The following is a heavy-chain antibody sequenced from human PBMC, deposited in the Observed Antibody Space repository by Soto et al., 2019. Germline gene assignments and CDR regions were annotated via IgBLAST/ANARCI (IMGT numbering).Heavy chain of an antibody. CDR1: GYTFTSYG. CDR2: ISAYNGNT. D-gene: IGHD3-22*01. J-gene: IGHJ5*02. CDR3: ARDAPYYYDSSGYYHPNWFDP. V-gene: IGHV1-18*04. Sequence: QVQLVQSGAEVKKPGASVKVSCKASGYTFTSYGISWVRQAPGQGLEWMGWISAYNGNTNYAQKLQGRVTMTTDTSTSTAYMELRSLRSDDTAVYYCARDAPYYYDSSGYYHPNWFDPWGQGTLVTVSS.